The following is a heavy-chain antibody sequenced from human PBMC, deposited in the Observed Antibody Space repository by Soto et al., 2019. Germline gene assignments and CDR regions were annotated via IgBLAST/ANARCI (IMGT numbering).Heavy chain of an antibody. CDR2: IYHSGST. D-gene: IGHD3-9*01. J-gene: IGHJ3*02. CDR1: GGSISSGGYS. Sequence: PSETLSLTCAVSGGSISSGGYSWSWIRQPPGKGLEWIGYIYHSGSTYYNPSLKSRVTISVDRSKNQFSLKLSSVTAADTAVYYCAREIYDILTGYYSGAFDIWGQGTRVT. V-gene: IGHV4-30-2*01. CDR3: AREIYDILTGYYSGAFDI.